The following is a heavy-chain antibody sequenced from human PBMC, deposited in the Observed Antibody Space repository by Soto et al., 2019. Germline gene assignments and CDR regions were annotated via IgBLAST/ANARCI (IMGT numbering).Heavy chain of an antibody. V-gene: IGHV4-59*01. CDR3: ARDRDSGYGNFDY. CDR1: GGSISSYY. J-gene: IGHJ4*02. Sequence: SETLSLTCTVSGGSISSYYWSWIRQPPGKGLEWIGYIYYSGSTNYNPSLKSRVTISVDTSKNQFSLKLSSVTAADTAVYYCARDRDSGYGNFDYSGQGTLVTVSS. CDR2: IYYSGST. D-gene: IGHD5-12*01.